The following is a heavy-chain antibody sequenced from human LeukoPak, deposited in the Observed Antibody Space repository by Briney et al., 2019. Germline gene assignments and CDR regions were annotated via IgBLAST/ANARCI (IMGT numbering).Heavy chain of an antibody. CDR2: ISGSGGST. D-gene: IGHD5-18*01. Sequence: GGSLRLSCAASGFTLSSYAMSWARQAPGKGLEWVSVISGSGGSTYSADSVKGRFTISRDNAKNTLYLQMNSLRAEDTAVYYCARVGRYSYGYDPVCYWGQGTLVTVSS. CDR3: ARVGRYSYGYDPVCY. CDR1: GFTLSSYA. J-gene: IGHJ4*02. V-gene: IGHV3-23*01.